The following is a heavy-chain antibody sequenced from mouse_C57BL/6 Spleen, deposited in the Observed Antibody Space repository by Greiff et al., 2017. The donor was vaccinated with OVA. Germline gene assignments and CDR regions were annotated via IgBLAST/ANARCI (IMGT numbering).Heavy chain of an antibody. V-gene: IGHV5-4*03. CDR1: GFTFSSYA. D-gene: IGHD4-1*01. CDR3: ARADNWVGDYFDD. J-gene: IGHJ2*01. CDR2: ISDGGSYT. Sequence: DVKLVESGGGLVKPGGSLKLSCAASGFTFSSYAMSWVRQTPEKRLEWVATISDGGSYTYYPDNVKGRFTISRDNAKNNLYLQMSHLKSEDTAMYYCARADNWVGDYFDDWGKGTTLTVSS.